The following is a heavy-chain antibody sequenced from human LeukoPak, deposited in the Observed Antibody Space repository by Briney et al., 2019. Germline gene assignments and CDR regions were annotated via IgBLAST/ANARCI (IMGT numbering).Heavy chain of an antibody. Sequence: GGSLRLSCAASGFTFSSYAMSWVRQAPGKGLEWVSAISGSGGSTYYADSVKGRFTISRDNSKNTLYLQMNSLRAEDTAVYYCAYSSGWYQYYFDYWGQGTLVTVSS. CDR1: GFTFSSYA. J-gene: IGHJ4*02. CDR2: ISGSGGST. V-gene: IGHV3-23*01. CDR3: AYSSGWYQYYFDY. D-gene: IGHD6-19*01.